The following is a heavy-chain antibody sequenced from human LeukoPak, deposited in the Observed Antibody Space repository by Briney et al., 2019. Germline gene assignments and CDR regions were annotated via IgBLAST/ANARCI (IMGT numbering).Heavy chain of an antibody. V-gene: IGHV3-30-3*01. J-gene: IGHJ4*02. CDR3: ARDQVGASHY. CDR2: ISYDGSNK. Sequence: GGSLRLSCAASGFTFSSYAMHWVRQAPGKGLEWVAVISYDGSNKYYADSVKGRFTISRDNSKNTLYLQMNSLRAEDTAVYYCARDQVGASHYWGQGTLVTVSS. CDR1: GFTFSSYA. D-gene: IGHD1-26*01.